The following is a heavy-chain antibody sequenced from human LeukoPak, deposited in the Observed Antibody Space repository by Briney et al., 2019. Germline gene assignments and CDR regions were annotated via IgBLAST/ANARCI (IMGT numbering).Heavy chain of an antibody. V-gene: IGHV3-23*01. CDR1: GFIFSSYD. CDR3: ARLFSGTYSDY. D-gene: IGHD1-26*01. J-gene: IGHJ4*02. CDR2: ISSSGTNT. Sequence: GGSLRLSCAASGFIFSSYDMNWVRQAPGKGLEWVSFISSSGTNTYYAGSVKGRFTISRDNSKNTVFLQMNSLRAEDTAVYYCARLFSGTYSDYWGQGTLVTVSS.